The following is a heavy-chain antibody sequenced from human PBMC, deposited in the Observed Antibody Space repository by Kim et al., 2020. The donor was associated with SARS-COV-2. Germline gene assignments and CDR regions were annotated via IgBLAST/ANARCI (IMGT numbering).Heavy chain of an antibody. D-gene: IGHD4-4*01. CDR1: GGSISSGGYY. Sequence: SETLSLTCTVSGGSISSGGYYWSWIRQHPGKGLEWIGYIYYSGSTYYNPSLKSRVTISVDTSKNQFSLKLSSVTAADTAVYYCARAVTTFYGMDVWGQGTTVTVSS. CDR2: IYYSGST. V-gene: IGHV4-31*03. J-gene: IGHJ6*02. CDR3: ARAVTTFYGMDV.